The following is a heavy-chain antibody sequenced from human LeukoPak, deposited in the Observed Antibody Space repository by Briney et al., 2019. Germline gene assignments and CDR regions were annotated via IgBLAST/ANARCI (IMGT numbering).Heavy chain of an antibody. Sequence: GGSLRLSCAASGFTVSSNYMSWVRQAPGKGLEWVSVIYSGGSTYYADSVKGRFTISRDNSKNTLYLQMNSLRAEHTAVYYCARGLMVRGVLFDYWGQGTLVTVSS. V-gene: IGHV3-53*01. CDR1: GFTVSSNY. CDR2: IYSGGST. D-gene: IGHD3-10*01. J-gene: IGHJ4*02. CDR3: ARGLMVRGVLFDY.